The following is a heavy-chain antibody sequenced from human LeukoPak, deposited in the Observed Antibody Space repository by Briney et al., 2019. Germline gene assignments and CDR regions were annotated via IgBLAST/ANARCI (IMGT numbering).Heavy chain of an antibody. CDR1: GFTFTNYA. CDR3: GKAAGFLDY. D-gene: IGHD6-13*01. J-gene: IGHJ4*02. CDR2: ISGSGIDI. Sequence: PGGSLRLSCVASGFTFTNYAMIWVRQAPGKGLEWVSSISGSGIDIYSADSVKGRFTFSRDNSKNTVYLHINSLRAEDTAIYYCGKAAGFLDYWGQGALVTVSS. V-gene: IGHV3-23*01.